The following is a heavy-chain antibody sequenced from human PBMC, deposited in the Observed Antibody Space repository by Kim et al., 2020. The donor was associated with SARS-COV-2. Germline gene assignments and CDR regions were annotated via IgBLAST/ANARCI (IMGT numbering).Heavy chain of an antibody. J-gene: IGHJ4*02. CDR2: IYYSGST. Sequence: SETLSLTCTVSGGSISSSSYYWGWIRQPPGKGLEWIGSIYYSGSTYYNPSLKSRVTISVDTSKNQFSLKLSSVTAAYTAVYYCARYSGSYSGGFDYWGQGTLVTVSS. CDR3: ARYSGSYSGGFDY. V-gene: IGHV4-39*01. D-gene: IGHD1-26*01. CDR1: GGSISSSSYY.